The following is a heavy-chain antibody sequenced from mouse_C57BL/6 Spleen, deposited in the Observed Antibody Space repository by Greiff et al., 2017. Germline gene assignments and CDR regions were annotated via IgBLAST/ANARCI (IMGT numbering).Heavy chain of an antibody. Sequence: VQLQQPGAELVKPGASVKMSCKASGYTFTSYWITWVKQRPGQGLEWIGDVYPGSGSTNYNEKFKSKATLTVDTSSSTAYMQLSSLTSEDSAVYDSARLNTGGEEAMDYWGQGTSVTVSS. CDR1: GYTFTSYW. CDR2: VYPGSGST. V-gene: IGHV1-55*01. D-gene: IGHD5-2*01. J-gene: IGHJ4*01. CDR3: ARLNTGGEEAMDY.